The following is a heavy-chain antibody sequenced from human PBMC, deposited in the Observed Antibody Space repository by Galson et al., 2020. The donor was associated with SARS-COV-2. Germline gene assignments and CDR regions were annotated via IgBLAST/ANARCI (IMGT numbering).Heavy chain of an antibody. J-gene: IGHJ4*02. Sequence: SETLSLTCTVSGGSISSSSYYWGWIRQPPGKGLEWIGSIYYSGSTYYNPSLKSRVTISVDTSKNQFSLKLSSVTAADTAVYYCARTTDDFWSGYLDYWGQGTLVTVSS. CDR3: ARTTDDFWSGYLDY. CDR1: GGSISSSSYY. V-gene: IGHV4-39*07. CDR2: IYYSGST. D-gene: IGHD3-3*01.